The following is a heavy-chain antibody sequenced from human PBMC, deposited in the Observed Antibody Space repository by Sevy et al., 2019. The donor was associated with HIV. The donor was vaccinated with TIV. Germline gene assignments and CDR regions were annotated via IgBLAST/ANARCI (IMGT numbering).Heavy chain of an antibody. D-gene: IGHD2-21*02. CDR1: GLNFDDYG. CDR2: INWNGVGT. CDR3: ARERSCGGDCYYFDY. J-gene: IGHJ4*02. Sequence: GGSLRLSCAASGLNFDDYGMSWVRQAPGKGLEWVSAINWNGVGTSYADSVKGRFTISRDNAKNSLYVQMNSLRAEDMALYYCARERSCGGDCYYFDYWGQGTLVTVSS. V-gene: IGHV3-20*04.